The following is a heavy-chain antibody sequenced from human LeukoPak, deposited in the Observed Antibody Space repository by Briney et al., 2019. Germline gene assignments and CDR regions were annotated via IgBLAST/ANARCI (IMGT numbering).Heavy chain of an antibody. CDR3: ARDQVGIFDY. Sequence: GGSLRLSCAASGFTFTSYWMSWVRQAPGKGLEWVANIDQDGSVKNYVDSVKGRFTISRDNAKNSLYLQLNSLRAEDTAVYYCARDQVGIFDYWGQGTLVTASS. D-gene: IGHD1-26*01. CDR1: GFTFTSYW. CDR2: IDQDGSVK. V-gene: IGHV3-7*01. J-gene: IGHJ4*02.